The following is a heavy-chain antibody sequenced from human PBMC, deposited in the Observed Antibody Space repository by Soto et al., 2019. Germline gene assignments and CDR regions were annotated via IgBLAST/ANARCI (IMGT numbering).Heavy chain of an antibody. V-gene: IGHV1-69*13. CDR1: GGTFSGYA. CDR2: IIPIFGTA. Sequence: SVKVYWKAAGGTFSGYAISWVRQAPGQGLEWMGGIIPIFGTANYAQKFQGRVTITADESTSTAYMELSSLRSEDTAVYYCAREGALDYYGSGSYYKSAFDIWGQGTMVTVS. D-gene: IGHD3-10*01. CDR3: AREGALDYYGSGSYYKSAFDI. J-gene: IGHJ3*02.